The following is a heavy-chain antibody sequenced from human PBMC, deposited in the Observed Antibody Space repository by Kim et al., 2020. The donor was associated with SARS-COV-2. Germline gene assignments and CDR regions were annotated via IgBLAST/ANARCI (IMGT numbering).Heavy chain of an antibody. Sequence: SVKVSCKASGGTFSSYAISWVRQAPGQGLEWMGGIIPIFGTANYAQKFQGRVTITADESTSTAYMELSSLRSEDTAVYYCARGTGYCSSTSCYPWAFDIWGQGTKVTVSS. V-gene: IGHV1-69*13. CDR3: ARGTGYCSSTSCYPWAFDI. CDR1: GGTFSSYA. J-gene: IGHJ3*02. CDR2: IIPIFGTA. D-gene: IGHD2-2*01.